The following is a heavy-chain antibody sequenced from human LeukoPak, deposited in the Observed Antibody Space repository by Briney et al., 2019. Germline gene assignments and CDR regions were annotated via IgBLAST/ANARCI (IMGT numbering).Heavy chain of an antibody. D-gene: IGHD3-10*01. CDR3: ARHGGSGFDY. J-gene: IGHJ4*02. V-gene: IGHV5-51*01. CDR1: GYRFTSYW. CDR2: IYPSDSDT. Sequence: GESLKISCKGSGYRFTSYWIARVRPMPGKGLEWMGIIYPSDSDTRYSPSFQGQVTISADKSITTAYLQWSSLKASDTAMYYCARHGGSGFDYWGQGTLVTVSS.